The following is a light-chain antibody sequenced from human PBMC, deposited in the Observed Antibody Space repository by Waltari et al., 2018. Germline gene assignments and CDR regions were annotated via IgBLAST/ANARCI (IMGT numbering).Light chain of an antibody. CDR3: LLYYGGTWV. J-gene: IGLJ3*02. CDR2: SSV. V-gene: IGLV7-43*01. Sequence: QLVVTHEPSVTVSPGGTVTLTCASSTGTVSHDFYPNWFQQKPGQAPRSLIHSSVAKHSWTPARFSGSLLGGKARLTLSGVRPEDEADYYCLLYYGGTWVFGGGTKLTV. CDR1: TGTVSHDFY.